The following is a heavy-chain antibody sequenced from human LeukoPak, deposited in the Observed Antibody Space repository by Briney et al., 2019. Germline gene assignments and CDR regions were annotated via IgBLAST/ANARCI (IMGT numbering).Heavy chain of an antibody. V-gene: IGHV3-7*03. CDR2: IKPDGTTK. J-gene: IGHJ4*02. Sequence: GGSLRLSCAASGSPFSSYSMTWVRQAPGKGLEWVANIKPDGTTKFYVDSVKGRFTISRDNALNSLYLQMNSLRAEDTAIYYCARSIPYGTTWYGRSDYWGQGTLVTVSS. CDR3: ARSIPYGTTWYGRSDY. CDR1: GSPFSSYS. D-gene: IGHD6-13*01.